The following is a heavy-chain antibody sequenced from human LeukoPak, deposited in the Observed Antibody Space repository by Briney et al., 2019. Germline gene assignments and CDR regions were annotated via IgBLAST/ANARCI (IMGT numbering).Heavy chain of an antibody. CDR2: ISGSGGST. CDR3: AKDQQPGYSSDCLFNY. J-gene: IGHJ4*02. V-gene: IGHV3-23*01. CDR1: GFTVSSYA. D-gene: IGHD6-19*01. Sequence: GGSLSFSCAASGFTVSSYAMSWVRQAPGKGLEWVSTISGSGGSTYYADSVKGRFTISRDNSKNTLYLQMNSLRAEDTAVYYCAKDQQPGYSSDCLFNYWGQGTLVTVSS.